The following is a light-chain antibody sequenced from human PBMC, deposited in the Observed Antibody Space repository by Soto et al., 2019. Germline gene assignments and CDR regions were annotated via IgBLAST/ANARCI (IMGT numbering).Light chain of an antibody. Sequence: DIVMTQTPLSSPVTLGQPASISCRSSQSLVHSDGNTYLSWLQQRPGQPPRLLIYKISNRFSGVPDRFSGSGAGTDFTLTISGLQPGDSATYYCQQYNSYFPTFGHGTNVDNK. J-gene: IGKJ1*01. CDR1: QSLVHSDGNTY. CDR2: KIS. CDR3: QQYNSYFPT. V-gene: IGKV2-24*01.